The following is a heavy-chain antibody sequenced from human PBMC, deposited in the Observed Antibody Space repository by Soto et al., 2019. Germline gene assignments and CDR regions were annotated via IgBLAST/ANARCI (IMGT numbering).Heavy chain of an antibody. Sequence: EVQLVESGGGLVQPGGSLRLSCAASGFTFSSYSMNWVRQAPGKGLECVSYISSSSSTIYYAYSVKGRFNISRDNAKNSKHQQMNSLRDEAPAVYYCARDGGQWLNWCDPWGQVTLVTVS. CDR1: GFTFSSYS. J-gene: IGHJ5*02. V-gene: IGHV3-48*02. CDR2: ISSSSSTI. CDR3: ARDGGQWLNWCDP. D-gene: IGHD6-19*01.